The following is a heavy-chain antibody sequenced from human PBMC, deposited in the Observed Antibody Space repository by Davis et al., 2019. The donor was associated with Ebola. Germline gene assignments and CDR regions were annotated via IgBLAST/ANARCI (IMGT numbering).Heavy chain of an antibody. V-gene: IGHV4-34*10. CDR2: INHSGST. J-gene: IGHJ5*01. CDR3: TRSKDNVVEPVGFDS. CDR1: GGSFSGYY. Sequence: SETLSLTCAVYGGSFSGYYWSWIRQPPGKGLEWIGEINHSGSTKYNPSFEGHVTISADKSISTVYLQWSSLKASDTAMYYCTRSKDNVVEPVGFDSWGQGTLITVSS. D-gene: IGHD3-16*02.